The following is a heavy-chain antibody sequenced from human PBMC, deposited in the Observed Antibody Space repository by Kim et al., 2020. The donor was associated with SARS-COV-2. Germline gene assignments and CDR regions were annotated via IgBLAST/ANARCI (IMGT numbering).Heavy chain of an antibody. CDR3: ARDRGTYYYDSSGYYGGLGY. J-gene: IGHJ4*02. CDR2: ISYDGSNK. Sequence: GGSLRLSCAASGFTFSSYGMHWVRQAPGKGLEWVAVISYDGSNKYYADSVKGRFTISRDNSKNTLYLQMNSLRAEDTAVYYCARDRGTYYYDSSGYYGGLGYWGQGTLVTVSS. CDR1: GFTFSSYG. D-gene: IGHD3-22*01. V-gene: IGHV3-33*05.